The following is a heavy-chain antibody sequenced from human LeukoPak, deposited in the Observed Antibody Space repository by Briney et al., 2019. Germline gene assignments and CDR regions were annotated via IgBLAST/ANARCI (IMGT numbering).Heavy chain of an antibody. Sequence: PGGSLRLSCAASGFTFSSYSMTWVRQAPGKGLEWVSYISSSSSTIYYADSVKGRFTISRDNAKNSLYLQMNSLRAEDTAVYYCARGCSSTSCYTFSDYWGQGTLVTVSS. D-gene: IGHD2-2*02. CDR1: GFTFSSYS. J-gene: IGHJ4*02. CDR2: ISSSSSTI. CDR3: ARGCSSTSCYTFSDY. V-gene: IGHV3-48*01.